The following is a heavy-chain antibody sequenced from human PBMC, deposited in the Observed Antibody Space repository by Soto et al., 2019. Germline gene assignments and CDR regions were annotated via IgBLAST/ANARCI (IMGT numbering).Heavy chain of an antibody. Sequence: SVKVSCRASCYTFTSYGISWVRQAPVQGLEWMGWISAYNGNTNYAQKLQGRVTMTTDTSTSTAYMELRSLRSDDTAVYYCARGLRTYYYDSSGWFDPWGQGTLVTVYS. CDR3: ARGLRTYYYDSSGWFDP. CDR2: ISAYNGNT. D-gene: IGHD3-22*01. CDR1: CYTFTSYG. J-gene: IGHJ5*02. V-gene: IGHV1-18*01.